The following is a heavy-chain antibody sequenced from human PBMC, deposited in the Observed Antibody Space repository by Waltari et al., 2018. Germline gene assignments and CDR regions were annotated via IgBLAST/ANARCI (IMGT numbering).Heavy chain of an antibody. CDR3: ARDPQRTTTPGRSLPYYGMDV. D-gene: IGHD1-26*01. Sequence: QLQLQESGPGLVKPSETLSLTCTVSGGSISSSSYYWGWIRQPPGKGLVWIGSIYYSGSTYYNPSLKSRVTISVDTSKNQFSLKLSSVTAADTAVYYCARDPQRTTTPGRSLPYYGMDVWGQGTTVTVSS. CDR1: GGSISSSSYY. J-gene: IGHJ6*02. CDR2: IYYSGST. V-gene: IGHV4-39*07.